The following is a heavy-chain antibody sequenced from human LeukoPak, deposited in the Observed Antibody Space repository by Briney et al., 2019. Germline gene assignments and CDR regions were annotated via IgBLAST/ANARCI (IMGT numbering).Heavy chain of an antibody. J-gene: IGHJ3*02. CDR2: IYYSGST. V-gene: IGHV4-39*01. D-gene: IGHD4-17*01. CDR3: ARLGVGPAVTTVTLAFDI. CDR1: GVSISGSSYY. Sequence: PSETLSLTCTVSGVSISGSSYYWGWIRQPPGKGLEWIGSIYYSGSTYYNPSLKSRVTISVDTSKNQFSLKLSSVTAADTAAYYCARLGVGPAVTTVTLAFDIWGHGTMVTVSS.